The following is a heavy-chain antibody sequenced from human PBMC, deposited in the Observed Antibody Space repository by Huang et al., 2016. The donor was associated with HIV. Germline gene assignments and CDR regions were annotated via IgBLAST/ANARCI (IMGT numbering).Heavy chain of an antibody. Sequence: EVQLVQSGAEVKKPGESLKISCTGSGYSFSIYGIAWVRQMPGKGLEWMVIIYPVESQGTYSPSCEGHVSISVDKSINTVYLHWSSLKASDTAIYYCAKGRRAFDVWGQGTGVTVSS. CDR2: IYPVESQG. CDR3: AKGRRAFDV. J-gene: IGHJ3*01. CDR1: GYSFSIYG. V-gene: IGHV5-51*03.